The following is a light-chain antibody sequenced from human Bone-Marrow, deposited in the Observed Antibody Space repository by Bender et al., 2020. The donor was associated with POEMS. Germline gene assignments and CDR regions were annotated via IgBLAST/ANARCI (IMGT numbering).Light chain of an antibody. Sequence: QSVLTQPPSVSGTPGQRVTISCSGSSSNIGRNTVNWYQHLPGTAPKLLIYGYNNRPSGVPDRFSGSKSGTSASLAITGLQAEDEGDYYCQSYDNSLGGWVFGGGTKLTVL. CDR3: QSYDNSLGGWV. V-gene: IGLV1-40*01. CDR1: SSNIGRNT. J-gene: IGLJ3*02. CDR2: GYN.